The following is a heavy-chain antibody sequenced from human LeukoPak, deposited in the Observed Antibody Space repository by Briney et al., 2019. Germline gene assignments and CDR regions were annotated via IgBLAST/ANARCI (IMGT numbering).Heavy chain of an antibody. CDR1: GYTFTSYG. V-gene: IGHV1-18*01. J-gene: IGHJ4*02. D-gene: IGHD6-19*01. CDR3: AREIRNFLYSSGWYFDY. Sequence: GASVKVSCKASGYTFTSYGISWVRQAPGQGLEWMGWISAYNGNTNYAQKLRGRVTMTTDTSTSTAYMELRSLRSDDTAVYYCAREIRNFLYSSGWYFDYWGQGTLVTVSS. CDR2: ISAYNGNT.